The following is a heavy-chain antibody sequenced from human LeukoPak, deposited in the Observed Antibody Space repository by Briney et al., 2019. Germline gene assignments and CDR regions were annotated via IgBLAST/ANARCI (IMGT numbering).Heavy chain of an antibody. CDR1: GGSFSGYY. CDR2: IYTSGST. V-gene: IGHV4-4*07. D-gene: IGHD3-22*01. Sequence: SSETLSLTCAVYGGSFSGYYWSWIRQPPGKGLEWIGRIYTSGSTNYNPSLKSRVTMSVDTSKNQFSLKLSSVTAADTAVYYCAREPRRGSGYRFDYWGQGTLVTVSS. J-gene: IGHJ4*02. CDR3: AREPRRGSGYRFDY.